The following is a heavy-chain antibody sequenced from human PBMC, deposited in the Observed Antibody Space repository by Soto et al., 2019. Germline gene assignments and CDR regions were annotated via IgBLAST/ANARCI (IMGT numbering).Heavy chain of an antibody. J-gene: IGHJ4*02. V-gene: IGHV3-23*01. Sequence: GESLKISCAASGFTFSSYAMSWVRQAPGKGLEWVSAISGSGGSTYYADSVKGRFTISRDNSKNTLYLQMNSLRAEDTAVYYCAKDSNYGQYHYWGQGTLVTVSS. CDR2: ISGSGGST. CDR1: GFTFSSYA. CDR3: AKDSNYGQYHY. D-gene: IGHD3-16*01.